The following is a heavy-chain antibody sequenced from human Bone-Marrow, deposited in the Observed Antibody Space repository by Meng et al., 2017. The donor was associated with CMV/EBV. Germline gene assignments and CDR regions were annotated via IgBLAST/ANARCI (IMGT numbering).Heavy chain of an antibody. Sequence: QVQLVQSGAEVTKHGALVRGSCKASGYTFTSYDINWVRQATGQGLEWMGWMNPNSGNTGYAQKFQGRVTMTTDTSTSTAYMELRSLRSDDTAVYYCAWGSETYYFDYWGQGTLVTVSS. CDR1: GYTFTSYD. V-gene: IGHV1-8*01. J-gene: IGHJ4*02. CDR3: AWGSETYYFDY. CDR2: MNPNSGNT.